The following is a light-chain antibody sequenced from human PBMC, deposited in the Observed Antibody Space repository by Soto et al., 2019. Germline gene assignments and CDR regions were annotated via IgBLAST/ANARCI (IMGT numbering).Light chain of an antibody. J-gene: IGKJ2*01. CDR1: QNIYKW. Sequence: DIQLTQSPSTLSASVGDRVTITCRASQNIYKWLDWHQHRPGNAPKLLIYKASLLENGVPLRFSGSGSVTEFTLSISSVQPDDFGTYYCQQFNNDLYTFGQGTKLEI. V-gene: IGKV1-5*03. CDR3: QQFNNDLYT. CDR2: KAS.